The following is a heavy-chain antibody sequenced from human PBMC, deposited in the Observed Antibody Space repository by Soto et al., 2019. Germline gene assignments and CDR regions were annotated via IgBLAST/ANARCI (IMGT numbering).Heavy chain of an antibody. V-gene: IGHV4-31*03. D-gene: IGHD3-10*01. CDR2: IYYSGST. J-gene: IGHJ6*02. CDR1: GGSIISGGYY. Sequence: PSETLSLTCTVSGGSIISGGYYWSLIRQHPGKGLEWIGYIYYSGSTYYNPSLKSRVTISVDTSKNQFSLKLSSVTAADTAVYYCARVDDGSGSSFQDVWGQGTTVTVSS. CDR3: ARVDDGSGSSFQDV.